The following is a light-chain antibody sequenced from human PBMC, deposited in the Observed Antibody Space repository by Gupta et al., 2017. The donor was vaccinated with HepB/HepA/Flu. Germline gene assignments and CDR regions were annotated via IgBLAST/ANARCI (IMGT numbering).Light chain of an antibody. V-gene: IGLV8-61*01. CDR2: STN. Sequence: QTVVTQEPSFSVSPGGTVTLTCGLSSGSVSTSYYPSWYQQTPGPAPRTLIYSTNTRSSGVPDRFSGSILGNKAALTITGAQADDESDYYCVLYRGSGEFGGGTKLTVL. J-gene: IGLJ3*02. CDR3: VLYRGSGE. CDR1: SGSVSTSYY.